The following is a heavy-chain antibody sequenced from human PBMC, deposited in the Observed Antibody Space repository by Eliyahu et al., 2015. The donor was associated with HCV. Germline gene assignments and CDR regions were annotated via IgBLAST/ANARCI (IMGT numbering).Heavy chain of an antibody. CDR1: GXTFSRYV. J-gene: IGHJ4*02. CDR3: VKEPLTGSYYDY. CDR2: ISTNGDNT. V-gene: IGHV3-64D*06. Sequence: EVXLVGSGGRLVQPGGSLRLSCSASGXTFSRYVMHWVRQAPGKGLEYVXAISTNGDNTYYADSVKSRFTISRDNSKNTLYLQMSSLRDEDTAVYYCVKEPLTGSYYDYWGQGTLVTVSS. D-gene: IGHD1-14*01.